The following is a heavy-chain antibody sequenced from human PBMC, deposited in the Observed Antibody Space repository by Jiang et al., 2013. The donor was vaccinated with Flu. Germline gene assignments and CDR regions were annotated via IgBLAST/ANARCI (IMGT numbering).Heavy chain of an antibody. V-gene: IGHV5-10-1*01. Sequence: GAEVKKPGESLRISCKGSGYSFTSYWISWVRQMPGKGLEWMGRIDPSDSYTNYSPSFQGHVTISADKSFNTAYLQWSSLKASDTAVYYCARLVSYDNSGYYQSENWGQGTLVTVSS. D-gene: IGHD3-22*01. CDR1: GYSFTSYW. J-gene: IGHJ4*02. CDR2: IDPSDSYT. CDR3: ARLVSYDNSGYYQSEN.